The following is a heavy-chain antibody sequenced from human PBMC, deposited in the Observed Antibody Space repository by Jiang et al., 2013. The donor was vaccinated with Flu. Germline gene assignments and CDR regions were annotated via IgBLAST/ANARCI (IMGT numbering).Heavy chain of an antibody. CDR3: AKVFGSRGAYATEYFQH. CDR2: IRYDGGNK. J-gene: IGHJ1*01. V-gene: IGHV3-30*02. CDR1: GFTFSSYG. D-gene: IGHD3-16*01. Sequence: VQLLESGGGVVQPGGSLRLSCAASGFTFSSYGMHWVRQAPGKGLEWVAFIRYDGGNKYYADSVKGRFTISRDNSKNTLYLQMNSLRVEDTAVYYCAKVFGSRGAYATEYFQHWGQGTLVTVS.